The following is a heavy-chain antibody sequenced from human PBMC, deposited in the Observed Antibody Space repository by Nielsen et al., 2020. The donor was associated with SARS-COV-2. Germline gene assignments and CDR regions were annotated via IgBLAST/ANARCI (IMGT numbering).Heavy chain of an antibody. J-gene: IGHJ4*02. V-gene: IGHV1-8*01. CDR1: LYTFPRYD. CDR3: MLTPLLGGDY. Sequence: AVNVPCKTCLYTFPRYDVNWVRQAPGLALEWLGLLNPNSDNTGYAQKFQGRVTMTSNTSISTAYMELGRLKPEDTAVYFCMLTPLLGGDYCGQGTLVTVSS. CDR2: LNPNSDNT. D-gene: IGHD2-8*01.